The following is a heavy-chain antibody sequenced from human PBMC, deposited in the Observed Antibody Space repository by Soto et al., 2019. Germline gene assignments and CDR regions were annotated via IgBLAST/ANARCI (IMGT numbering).Heavy chain of an antibody. V-gene: IGHV4-59*01. Sequence: PSETLSLTCTVSGGSISSYYWSWIRQPPGKGLEWIGYIYYSGSTNYYPSLKSRVTISVDTSKNQFSLKLSSVTAADTVVYYCARVRRDGYNDPFDIWGQGTMVTVSS. J-gene: IGHJ3*02. CDR2: IYYSGST. D-gene: IGHD5-12*01. CDR1: GGSISSYY. CDR3: ARVRRDGYNDPFDI.